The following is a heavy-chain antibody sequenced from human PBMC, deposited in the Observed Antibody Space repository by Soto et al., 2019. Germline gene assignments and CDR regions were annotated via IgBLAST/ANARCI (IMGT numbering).Heavy chain of an antibody. Sequence: QLQLKESGPGLVKPSETLSLTCSASGGPIRRSSHYWGGIRQSPGRGLEWIGSIDESGTTYYNPSLQSRVTVSIDTSMNPFSLKVISVSGADTAIYYCAREVGYVDYWGQGTLVTVSS. J-gene: IGHJ4*02. CDR1: GGPIRRSSHY. D-gene: IGHD1-26*01. CDR3: AREVGYVDY. CDR2: IDESGTT. V-gene: IGHV4-39*02.